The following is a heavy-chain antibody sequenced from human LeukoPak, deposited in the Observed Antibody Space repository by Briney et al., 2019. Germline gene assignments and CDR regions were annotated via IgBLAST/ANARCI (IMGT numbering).Heavy chain of an antibody. CDR2: IDPDSGGT. D-gene: IGHD2-2*02. Sequence: ASVKVSCKTSGYTFTGYYLHWVRQAPGQGLEWMGRIDPDSGGTHYAQKFQVRVTVTRDTSITTVYMELSGLTSDDTAVYYCSRGPGPYTTSRFDYWGQGTLVTVSS. V-gene: IGHV1-2*02. CDR1: GYTFTGYY. J-gene: IGHJ4*02. CDR3: SRGPGPYTTSRFDY.